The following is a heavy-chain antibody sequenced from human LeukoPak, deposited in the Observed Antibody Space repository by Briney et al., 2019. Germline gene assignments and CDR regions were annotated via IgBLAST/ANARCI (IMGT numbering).Heavy chain of an antibody. Sequence: GVSLRLFCAASGFTFSSYSMNWVRQAAGKGREWISYISSSSSIIYYGDSVKGRFTISRDNAQSSMYLQMNSLRAEDTAVYYCAREGDSSGYYHDYWGQGTLVTVSS. CDR3: AREGDSSGYYHDY. CDR2: ISSSSSII. D-gene: IGHD3-22*01. CDR1: GFTFSSYS. J-gene: IGHJ4*02. V-gene: IGHV3-48*01.